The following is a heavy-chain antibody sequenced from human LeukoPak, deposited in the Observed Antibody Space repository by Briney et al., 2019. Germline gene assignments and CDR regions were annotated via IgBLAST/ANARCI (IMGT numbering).Heavy chain of an antibody. CDR3: ARDGGYSSSWYLPHDAFDI. J-gene: IGHJ3*02. CDR2: INSDGSST. D-gene: IGHD6-13*01. V-gene: IGHV3-74*01. Sequence: GGSLRLSCAASGFTFSSYWMHWVRQAPGKGLVWVSRINSDGSSTSYADSVKGRFTISRDNAKNTLYLQMNSLRAEDTAVYYCARDGGYSSSWYLPHDAFDIWGQGTMVTVSS. CDR1: GFTFSSYW.